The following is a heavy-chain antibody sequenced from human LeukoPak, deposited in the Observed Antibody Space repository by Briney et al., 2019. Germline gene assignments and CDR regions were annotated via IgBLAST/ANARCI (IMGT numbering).Heavy chain of an antibody. V-gene: IGHV4-4*09. Sequence: SETLSLTCTVSGGSISSYYWSWIRQPPGKGLEWIGYIYTSGSTNYNPSLKSRVTISVDTSKNQFSLKLSSVTAADTAVYYCARLSCEQLVEDYWGQGTLVTVSS. D-gene: IGHD6-13*01. CDR3: ARLSCEQLVEDY. J-gene: IGHJ4*02. CDR1: GGSISSYY. CDR2: IYTSGST.